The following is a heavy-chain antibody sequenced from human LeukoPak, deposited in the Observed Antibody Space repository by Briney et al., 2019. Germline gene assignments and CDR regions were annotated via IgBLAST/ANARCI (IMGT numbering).Heavy chain of an antibody. J-gene: IGHJ4*02. CDR3: ARDWGYQLIAY. CDR1: GYTFTGYA. CDR2: NNGGSGNT. Sequence: ASVKVSCKASGYTFTGYALHWVRQAPGQRLEWMGWNNGGSGNTKYSQNFQGRVTITRDTSASTAYMELSSLRSEDTAVYYCARDWGYQLIAYWGQGTLVTVSS. V-gene: IGHV1-3*01. D-gene: IGHD2-2*01.